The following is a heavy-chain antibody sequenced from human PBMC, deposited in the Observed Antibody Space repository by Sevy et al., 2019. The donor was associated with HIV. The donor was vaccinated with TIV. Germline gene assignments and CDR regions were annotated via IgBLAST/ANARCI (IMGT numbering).Heavy chain of an antibody. Sequence: GGSLRLSCAASGFTFSSYGMHWVRQAPGKGLEWVAVISYDGSNKYYADSVKGRFTISRDNSKNTLYLQMNSLRAEDTAVYYCAKDRSGGSLNYFDYWGQGTLVTVSS. J-gene: IGHJ4*02. CDR2: ISYDGSNK. CDR1: GFTFSSYG. CDR3: AKDRSGGSLNYFDY. V-gene: IGHV3-30*18. D-gene: IGHD2-15*01.